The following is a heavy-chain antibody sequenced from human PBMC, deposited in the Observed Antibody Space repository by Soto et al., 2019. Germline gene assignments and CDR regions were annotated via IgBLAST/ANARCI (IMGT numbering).Heavy chain of an antibody. CDR2: FDPEDGET. CDR3: ATVGFFGIVATPHTPYGTDV. CDR1: GYTLTELS. Sequence: ASVKVSCKVSGYTLTELSMHWVRQAPGKGLEWMGGFDPEDGETIYAQKFQGRVTMTEDTSTDTAYMELSSLRSEDTAVYYCATVGFFGIVATPHTPYGTDVWGQATKVPVSS. J-gene: IGHJ6*02. V-gene: IGHV1-24*01. D-gene: IGHD5-12*01.